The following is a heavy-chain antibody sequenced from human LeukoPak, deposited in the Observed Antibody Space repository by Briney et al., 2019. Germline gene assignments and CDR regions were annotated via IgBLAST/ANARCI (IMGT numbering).Heavy chain of an antibody. Sequence: GGSLRLSCAASGFSFSTYAMHWVRQAPGEGLDWVAFIRYDGSNACYADSVKGRFTISRDNSKNTLYLQMNNLRADDTAVYYCVKKGQADDDGKPDWGQGTLVTVSS. CDR3: VKKGQADDDGKPD. CDR1: GFSFSTYA. J-gene: IGHJ4*02. CDR2: IRYDGSNA. V-gene: IGHV3-30*02. D-gene: IGHD1-1*01.